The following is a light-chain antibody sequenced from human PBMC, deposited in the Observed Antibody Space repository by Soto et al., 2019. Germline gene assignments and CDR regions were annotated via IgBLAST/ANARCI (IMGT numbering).Light chain of an antibody. Sequence: QSALTQPASVSGSPGQSITISCTGTSSDVGGYNYVSWYQQQPGKAPKLMIYEVSNRPSGVSNRFSGSKSGNTASLTISGLQAEDEADYYCSSYTSSSTLVFGTGTKVTVL. J-gene: IGLJ1*01. CDR3: SSYTSSSTLV. V-gene: IGLV2-14*01. CDR2: EVS. CDR1: SSDVGGYNY.